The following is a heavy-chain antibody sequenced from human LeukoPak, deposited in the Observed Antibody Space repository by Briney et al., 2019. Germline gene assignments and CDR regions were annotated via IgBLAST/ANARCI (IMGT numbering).Heavy chain of an antibody. CDR1: GFTFSSYA. CDR3: AKDRPSNYYDTTYPAY. J-gene: IGHJ4*02. Sequence: GGSLRLSCAASGFTFSSYAMHWVRQAPGKGLEWVAVISYDGSNKYYADSVKGRFTVSRDNSKNTLFLEMNSLKDEDTAVYYCAKDRPSNYYDTTYPAYWGQGTLVAVSS. D-gene: IGHD3-16*01. CDR2: ISYDGSNK. V-gene: IGHV3-30-3*01.